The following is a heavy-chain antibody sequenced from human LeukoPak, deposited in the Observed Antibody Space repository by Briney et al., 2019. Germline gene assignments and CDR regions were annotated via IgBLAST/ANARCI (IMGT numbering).Heavy chain of an antibody. CDR1: GFTFSSYA. J-gene: IGHJ4*02. V-gene: IGHV3-33*08. CDR2: IWYDGSKK. Sequence: GGSLRLSCAASGFTFSSYAMSWVRQAPGKGLEWVAVIWYDGSKKNYADSVKGRFTISRDNSKNTLNLQMNSLRAEDTAVYYCARALNYDFWSGYPTFDYWGQGTLVTVSS. D-gene: IGHD3-3*01. CDR3: ARALNYDFWSGYPTFDY.